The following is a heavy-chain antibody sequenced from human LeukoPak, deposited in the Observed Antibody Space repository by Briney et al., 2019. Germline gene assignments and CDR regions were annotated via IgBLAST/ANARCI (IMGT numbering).Heavy chain of an antibody. V-gene: IGHV4-30-2*01. CDR3: ARASYGFDY. Sequence: SETLSLTCAVSGGSISSGGYSWSWIRQPPGKGLEWIGYINHSGSTNYNPSLKSRVTISVDTSKNQFSLKLSSVTAADTAVYYCARASYGFDYWGQGTLVTVSS. CDR2: INHSGST. J-gene: IGHJ4*02. CDR1: GGSISSGGYS. D-gene: IGHD3-10*01.